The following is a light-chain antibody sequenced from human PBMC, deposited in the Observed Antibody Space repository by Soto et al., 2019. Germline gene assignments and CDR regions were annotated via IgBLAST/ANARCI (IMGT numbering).Light chain of an antibody. CDR2: YDS. J-gene: IGLJ2*01. Sequence: SYELTQPPSVSVAPGETARISCGGNNVGSRSVHWYQQKPGQAPFLVIYYDSDRPSGLPERFSGSNSGNTATLIISRVEAGDEADYYCQVWEATGDQVVFGGGTQLTVL. CDR3: QVWEATGDQVV. V-gene: IGLV3-21*01. CDR1: NVGSRS.